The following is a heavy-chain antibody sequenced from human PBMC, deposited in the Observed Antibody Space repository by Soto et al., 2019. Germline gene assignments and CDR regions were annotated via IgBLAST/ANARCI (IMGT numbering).Heavy chain of an antibody. CDR3: ARLPNSYDFWSGYFPYYYYYGMDV. Sequence: GESLKISCKGSGYSFTSYWISWVRQMPGKGLEWMGRIDPSDSYTNYSPSFQGHVTISADKSISTAYLQWSSLKASDTAMYYCARLPNSYDFWSGYFPYYYYYGMDVWGQGTTVTVSS. V-gene: IGHV5-10-1*01. CDR2: IDPSDSYT. CDR1: GYSFTSYW. J-gene: IGHJ6*02. D-gene: IGHD3-3*01.